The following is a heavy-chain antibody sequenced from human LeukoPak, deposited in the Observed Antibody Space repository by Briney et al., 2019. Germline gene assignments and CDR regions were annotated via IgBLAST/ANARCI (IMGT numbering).Heavy chain of an antibody. CDR1: GGSISSYY. J-gene: IGHJ6*02. Sequence: SETLSLTCTVSGGSISSYYWSWIRQPPGKGLEWIEYIYYSGSTNYNPSLKSRVTISVDTSKNQFSLKLSSVTAADTAVYYCARHSNYYNGMDVWGQGTTVTVSS. CDR3: ARHSNYYNGMDV. V-gene: IGHV4-59*01. CDR2: IYYSGST.